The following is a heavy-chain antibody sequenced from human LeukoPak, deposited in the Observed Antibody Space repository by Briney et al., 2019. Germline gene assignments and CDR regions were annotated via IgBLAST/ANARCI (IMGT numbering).Heavy chain of an antibody. Sequence: GGSLRLFCVASGFSFNTYWMHWVRQAPGKGLVWVSRISGDGSNTTYADSVKVRFTISRDNAKNTVYLQMNSLRAEDTAVYYCARANYHNNWGQGTLVTVSS. CDR1: GFSFNTYW. V-gene: IGHV3-74*03. CDR2: ISGDGSNT. J-gene: IGHJ4*02. CDR3: ARANYHNN. D-gene: IGHD3-9*01.